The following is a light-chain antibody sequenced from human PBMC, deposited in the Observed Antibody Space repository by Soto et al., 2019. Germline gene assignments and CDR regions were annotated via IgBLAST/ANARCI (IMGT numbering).Light chain of an antibody. CDR2: RNN. CDR3: AGWDASLSGHVV. CDR1: GSNIGSSY. V-gene: IGLV1-47*01. Sequence: QSVLTQPPSASGTPGQRVTISCSGSGSNIGSSYVYWYQQLPGTAPKLVIFRNNQRPSGVPDRFSGSKSGTSASLAISGLRSEDEADYYCAGWDASLSGHVVFGGGTKLTVL. J-gene: IGLJ2*01.